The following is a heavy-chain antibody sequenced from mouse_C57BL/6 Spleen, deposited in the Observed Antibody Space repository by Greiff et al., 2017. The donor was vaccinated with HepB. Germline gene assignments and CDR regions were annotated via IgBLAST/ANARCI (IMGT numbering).Heavy chain of an antibody. CDR3: TREDYYGSAVYYYAMDY. V-gene: IGHV1-15*01. Sequence: QVHVKQSGAELVRPGASVTLSCKASGYTFTDYEMHWVKQTPVHGLEWIGAIDPETGGTAYNQKFKGKAILTADKSSSTAYMELRSLTSEDSAVYYCTREDYYGSAVYYYAMDYWGQGTSVTVSS. CDR1: GYTFTDYE. D-gene: IGHD1-1*01. J-gene: IGHJ4*01. CDR2: IDPETGGT.